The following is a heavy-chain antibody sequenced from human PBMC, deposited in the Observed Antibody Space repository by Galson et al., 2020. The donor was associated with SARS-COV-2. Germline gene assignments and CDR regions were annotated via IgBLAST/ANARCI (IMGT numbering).Heavy chain of an antibody. CDR2: IFPGDSTT. V-gene: IGHV5-51*01. CDR3: ARETSYGTFDY. J-gene: IGHJ4*02. CDR1: GYSFTSYW. D-gene: IGHD5-18*01. Sequence: GESLKISCKGSGYSFTSYWIAWVRQMPGKGLEWMGIIFPGDSTTRYSPSFQGQVTISADKSLSTAYLQWSSLKASDTAMYYCARETSYGTFDYWGQGTLVTVSS.